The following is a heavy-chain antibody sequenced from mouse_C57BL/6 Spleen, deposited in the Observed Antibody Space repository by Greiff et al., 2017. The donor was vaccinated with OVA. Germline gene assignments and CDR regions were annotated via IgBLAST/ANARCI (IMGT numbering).Heavy chain of an antibody. CDR2: IRNKANGYTT. J-gene: IGHJ4*01. CDR1: GFTFTDYY. Sequence: EVQRVESGGGLVQPGGSLSLSCAASGFTFTDYYMSWVRQPPGKALEWLGFIRNKANGYTTEYSASVKGRFTISRDNSQSILYLQMNALRAEDSATYYCARYISSSGYVYYAMDYWGQGTSVTVSS. CDR3: ARYISSSGYVYYAMDY. V-gene: IGHV7-3*01. D-gene: IGHD3-2*02.